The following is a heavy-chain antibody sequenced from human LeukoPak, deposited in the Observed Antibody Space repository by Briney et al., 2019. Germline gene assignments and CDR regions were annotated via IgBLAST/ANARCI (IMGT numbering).Heavy chain of an antibody. D-gene: IGHD3-10*01. CDR1: GFTFDDYA. CDR2: ISWNSGSI. Sequence: GGSLRLSCAASGFTFDDYAMHWVRQAPGKGLEWVSGISWNSGSIGYADSVKGRFTISRDNAKNSLYLQMNSLRAEDTALYYCASVRGGVRLGPGLTTAYGMDVWGQGTTVTVSS. V-gene: IGHV3-9*01. J-gene: IGHJ6*02. CDR3: ASVRGGVRLGPGLTTAYGMDV.